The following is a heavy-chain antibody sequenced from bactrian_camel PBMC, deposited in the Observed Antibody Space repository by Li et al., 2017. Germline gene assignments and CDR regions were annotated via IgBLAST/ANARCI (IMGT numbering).Heavy chain of an antibody. D-gene: IGHD3*01. CDR3: AAANRGWCSLRTYDYYY. CDR2: IDSDGST. J-gene: IGHJ4*01. Sequence: VQLVESGGGSVQAGGSLRLSCAASGYTYGRYCMGWFRQAPGKEREGVAAIDSDGSTSYADSVKGRFTISLDNAKNMVYLQMNGLKPEDTAMYYCAAANRGWCSLRTYDYYYWGHGTQVTVS. V-gene: IGHV3S55*01. CDR1: GYTYGRYC.